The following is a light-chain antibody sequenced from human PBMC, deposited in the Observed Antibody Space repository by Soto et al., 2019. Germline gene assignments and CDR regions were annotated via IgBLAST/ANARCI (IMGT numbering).Light chain of an antibody. Sequence: EIVMTQSPASLSVSPGKRATLSCRASQSVMSNLAWYQHKPGQAPKLLIYGASTRATGVPARFSGSGSGTEFSLTISSLQSEDFAVYYCQQYSDWPRTFGQGTKLEI. CDR3: QQYSDWPRT. J-gene: IGKJ2*01. CDR2: GAS. V-gene: IGKV3-15*01. CDR1: QSVMSN.